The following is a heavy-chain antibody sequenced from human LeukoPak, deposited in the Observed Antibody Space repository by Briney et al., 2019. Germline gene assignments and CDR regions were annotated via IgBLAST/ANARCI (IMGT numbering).Heavy chain of an antibody. D-gene: IGHD6-13*01. CDR2: IRGGGDT. Sequence: GGSLRLSCAASGFTFTNNALSWFRQAPGKGLEWVSDIRGGGDTYYAESVRGRFTISRDNSKNTLYLQMNSLRAEDTALYYASGHGSNSYWGQGTLVTVSS. CDR1: GFTFTNNA. V-gene: IGHV3-23*01. J-gene: IGHJ4*02. CDR3: SGHGSNSY.